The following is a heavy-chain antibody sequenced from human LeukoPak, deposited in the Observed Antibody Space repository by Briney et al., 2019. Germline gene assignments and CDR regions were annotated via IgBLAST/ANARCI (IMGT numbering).Heavy chain of an antibody. CDR2: VSSRSSTI. V-gene: IGHV3-48*01. CDR3: ARVIVGANFDY. Sequence: GGSLRLSCAASGFTFSSYSMNWVRQAPGKGLEWVSYVSSRSSTIYYADSVKGRFTISRDNAKNSLYLQMNSLRAEDTAVYYCARVIVGANFDYWGQGTLVTVSS. J-gene: IGHJ4*02. D-gene: IGHD1-26*01. CDR1: GFTFSSYS.